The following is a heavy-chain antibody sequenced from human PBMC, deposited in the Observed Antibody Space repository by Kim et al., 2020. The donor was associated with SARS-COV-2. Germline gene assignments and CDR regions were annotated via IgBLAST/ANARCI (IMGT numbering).Heavy chain of an antibody. Sequence: SVKVSCKTSGYTFTHYAMHWVRQAPGQRLEWMGYISGDNGDTKYSQKFQGRVTITRDTSATTAYMELSSQTSEDTAGYYCARGAGGYAGYILDDWGQGT. CDR2: ISGDNGDT. J-gene: IGHJ4*02. D-gene: IGHD3-22*01. V-gene: IGHV1-3*01. CDR1: GYTFTHYA. CDR3: ARGAGGYAGYILDD.